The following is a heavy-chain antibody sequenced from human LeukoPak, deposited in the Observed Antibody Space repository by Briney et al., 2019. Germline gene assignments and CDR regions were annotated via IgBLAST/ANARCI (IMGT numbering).Heavy chain of an antibody. D-gene: IGHD3-10*01. CDR1: GFTFSSYA. V-gene: IGHV3-23*01. Sequence: GGSLRLSCAASGFTFSSYAMSWVHQAPGKGLEWVSAISGSGSTYYADSVKGRFTISRDNSKNTLYLQMNSLRAEDTAVYYCAKGMGYYGSGSYTLDYWGQGTLVTVSS. CDR2: ISGSGST. J-gene: IGHJ4*02. CDR3: AKGMGYYGSGSYTLDY.